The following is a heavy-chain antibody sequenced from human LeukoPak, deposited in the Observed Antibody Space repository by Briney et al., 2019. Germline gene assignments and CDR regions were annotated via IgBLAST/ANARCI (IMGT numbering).Heavy chain of an antibody. CDR3: AKKYCTTTTCYAPPPN. CDR2: ISGSGGST. V-gene: IGHV3-23*01. D-gene: IGHD2-2*01. Sequence: GGSLRLSCAASGFTFSSYAMSWVRQAPGKGLEWVSAISGSGGSTYYADSVKGRFTISRDNSKNTLYLQMNGLRAGDTAVYYCAKKYCTTTTCYAPPPNWGQGTLVTVSS. J-gene: IGHJ4*02. CDR1: GFTFSSYA.